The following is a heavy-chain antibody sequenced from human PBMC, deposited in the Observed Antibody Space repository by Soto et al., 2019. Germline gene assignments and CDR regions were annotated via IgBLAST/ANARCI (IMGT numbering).Heavy chain of an antibody. J-gene: IGHJ4*02. CDR3: ARTARRFDY. V-gene: IGHV4-59*01. Sequence: SETLSLTCTVSGASISNDYWSWVRQPPGKGLECIGYIYKSGDINYSPSLRSRVTMSLDMSKNQFSLKLTSVTAADTAVHYCARTARRFDYWGQGILVTVSS. D-gene: IGHD6-6*01. CDR2: IYKSGDI. CDR1: GASISNDY.